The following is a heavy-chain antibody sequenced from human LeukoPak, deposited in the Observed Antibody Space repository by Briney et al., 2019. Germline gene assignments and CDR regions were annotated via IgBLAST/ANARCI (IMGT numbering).Heavy chain of an antibody. CDR3: AKRSASDRGNFDY. CDR1: GFSVGDNY. D-gene: IGHD3-22*01. V-gene: IGHV3-53*01. J-gene: IGHJ4*02. CDR2: IYRFGST. Sequence: PGGSLRLSCEASGFSVGDNYMTWVRQAPGKGPEWVSVIYRFGSTIYADSVKGRFTISRDNSKNTLYLQMNSLRAEDTAVYYCAKRSASDRGNFDYWGQGTLVTVSS.